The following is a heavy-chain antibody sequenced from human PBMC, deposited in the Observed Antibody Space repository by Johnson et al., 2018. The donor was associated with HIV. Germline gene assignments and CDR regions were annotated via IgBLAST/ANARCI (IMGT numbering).Heavy chain of an antibody. V-gene: IGHV3-11*04. J-gene: IGHJ3*02. CDR2: VSSSGSTI. CDR3: AGPLVVITPAGAFDI. CDR1: GFTFSDYW. Sequence: QVQLVESGGGLVKPGGSLRLSCAVSGFTFSDYWMSWVRQAPGKGLEWVSYVSSSGSTIYYADSVKGRFTISRDNAKNSLFLQMNSLRAEDTAVYYCAGPLVVITPAGAFDIWGQGTLVTVSS. D-gene: IGHD3-22*01.